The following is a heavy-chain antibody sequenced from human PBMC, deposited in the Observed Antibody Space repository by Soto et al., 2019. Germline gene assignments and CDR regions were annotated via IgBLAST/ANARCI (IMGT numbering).Heavy chain of an antibody. Sequence: VASVKVCCKASGGTFSSYAISWVRQAPGQGLEWMGGIIPIFGTANYAQKFQGRVTITADESTSTAYMELSSMRSEDTAVYYCARATPSIEAPEWFDPWCQGPLVTVS. D-gene: IGHD6-6*01. CDR1: GGTFSSYA. CDR3: ARATPSIEAPEWFDP. J-gene: IGHJ5*02. V-gene: IGHV1-69*13. CDR2: IIPIFGTA.